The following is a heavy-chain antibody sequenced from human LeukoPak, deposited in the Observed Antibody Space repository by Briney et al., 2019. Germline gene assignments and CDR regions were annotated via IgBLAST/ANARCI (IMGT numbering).Heavy chain of an antibody. CDR1: GGSINSTTYY. J-gene: IGHJ6*03. Sequence: SETLSLTCTVSGGSINSTTYYWGWIRQPPGKGLEWIGSIYYSGSTYYNPSLKSRVTMSVDTSKNQFSLKLSSVTAADTAVYYCARGGYCSSTSCSDGYYYYYMDVWGKGTTVTVSS. V-gene: IGHV4-39*07. D-gene: IGHD2-2*01. CDR3: ARGGYCSSTSCSDGYYYYYMDV. CDR2: IYYSGST.